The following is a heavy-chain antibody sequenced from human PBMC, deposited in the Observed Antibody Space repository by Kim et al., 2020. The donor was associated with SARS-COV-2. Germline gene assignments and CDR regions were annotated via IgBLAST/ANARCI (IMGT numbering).Heavy chain of an antibody. D-gene: IGHD2-21*02. V-gene: IGHV1-46*01. Sequence: ASVKVSCKASGYTFTSYYMHWVRQAPGQGLEWMGIINPSGGSTSYAQKFQGRVTMTRDTSTSTVYMELSSLRSEDTAVYYCARAGDPGGDKGHGMDVWGQGTTVTVSS. CDR3: ARAGDPGGDKGHGMDV. J-gene: IGHJ6*02. CDR2: INPSGGST. CDR1: GYTFTSYY.